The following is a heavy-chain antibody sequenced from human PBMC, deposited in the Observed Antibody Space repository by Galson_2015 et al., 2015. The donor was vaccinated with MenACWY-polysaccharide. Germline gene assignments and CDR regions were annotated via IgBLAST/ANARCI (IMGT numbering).Heavy chain of an antibody. CDR2: ISSSSSTI. Sequence: SLRLSCAASGFTFSSYSMNWVRQAPGKGLEWVSYISSSSSTIYYADSVKGRFTISRDNAKNSLFLQMNSLRAEDTAVYYCARLHCSSTSCYPTDYYYYGMDVSGQGTTVTVSS. CDR1: GFTFSSYS. D-gene: IGHD2-2*01. CDR3: ARLHCSSTSCYPTDYYYYGMDV. J-gene: IGHJ6*02. V-gene: IGHV3-48*01.